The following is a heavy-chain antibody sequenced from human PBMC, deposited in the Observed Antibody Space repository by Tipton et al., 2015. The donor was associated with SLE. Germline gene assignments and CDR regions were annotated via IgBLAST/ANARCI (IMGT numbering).Heavy chain of an antibody. CDR3: ARAGVMITFGGVIASGMDV. D-gene: IGHD3-16*02. J-gene: IGHJ6*02. CDR2: ISYDGSNK. Sequence: RSLRLSCAASGFTFSSYAMHWVRQAPGKGLEWVAVISYDGSNKYYADSVKGRFTISRDNSKNTLYLQMNSLRAEDTAVYYCARAGVMITFGGVIASGMDVWGQGP. V-gene: IGHV3-30*04. CDR1: GFTFSSYA.